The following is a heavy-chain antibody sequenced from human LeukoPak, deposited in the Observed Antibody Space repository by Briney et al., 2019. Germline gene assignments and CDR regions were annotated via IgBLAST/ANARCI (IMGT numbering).Heavy chain of an antibody. CDR1: GDSIISSSHY. CDR2: IYYSGRT. J-gene: IGHJ4*02. Sequence: PSETLSLTCTVSGDSIISSSHYWGWIRQPPGKGLEWIGSIYYSGRTFYNSSLKSRVTLSVDRSRNQFSLKLSSVTAADTAVYYCAREGCSSTSCYFFDYWGQGTLVTVSS. V-gene: IGHV4-39*07. CDR3: AREGCSSTSCYFFDY. D-gene: IGHD2-2*01.